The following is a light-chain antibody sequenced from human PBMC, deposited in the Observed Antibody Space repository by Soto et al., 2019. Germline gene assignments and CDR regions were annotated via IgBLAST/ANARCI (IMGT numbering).Light chain of an antibody. CDR2: DVS. J-gene: IGLJ3*02. V-gene: IGLV2-14*03. CDR1: IGDIGSYNY. Sequence: QSALTQPASVSGSPGQSITISCAGGIGDIGSYNYVSWYQQHPGKAPKLLIYDVSYRPSGISDRFSGSKSGNTASLTISGLQPEAEADYYCSAYGASSTLFGGGTKLTVL. CDR3: SAYGASSTL.